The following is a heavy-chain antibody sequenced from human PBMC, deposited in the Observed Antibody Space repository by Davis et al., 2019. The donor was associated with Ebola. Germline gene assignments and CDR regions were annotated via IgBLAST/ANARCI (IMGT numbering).Heavy chain of an antibody. Sequence: GGSLRLSCAASGFTFSSANMNWVRQAPGKGLEWVSSISSSSSYIYYADSVKGRFTISRDNAKNSLYLQMNSLRAEDTAVYYCARDSRYYYYYGMDVWGQGTTVTVSS. CDR1: GFTFSSAN. J-gene: IGHJ6*02. CDR2: ISSSSSYI. CDR3: ARDSRYYYYYGMDV. V-gene: IGHV3-21*01.